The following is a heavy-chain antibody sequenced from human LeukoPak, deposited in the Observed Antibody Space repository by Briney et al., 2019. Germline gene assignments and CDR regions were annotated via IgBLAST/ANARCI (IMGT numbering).Heavy chain of an antibody. Sequence: PGGSLRLSCAVSGFTFSSYAMNWGRQAPGKGLEWVSGISGSGAGTYYADSVKGRFTISRDNSNNTLYLQMNSLRAEDTAVYYCAKMVREFYTISYYFDYWGQGTLVTVSS. D-gene: IGHD2-8*01. CDR3: AKMVREFYTISYYFDY. CDR1: GFTFSSYA. J-gene: IGHJ4*02. V-gene: IGHV3-23*01. CDR2: ISGSGAGT.